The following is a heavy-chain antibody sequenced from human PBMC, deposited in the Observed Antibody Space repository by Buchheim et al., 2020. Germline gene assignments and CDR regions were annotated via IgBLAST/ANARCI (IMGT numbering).Heavy chain of an antibody. CDR1: GFPFTSYA. Sequence: EIQLLESGGDVIHPGGSLRLSCVASGFPFTSYALSWVRQAPGKGLEWVSSISGNGLTTYYADSVKGRFTISRDSSKSSLFFQINSLRAEDTAIYFCTKDKQGRSDHGGQET. CDR3: TKDKQGRSDH. D-gene: IGHD1/OR15-1a*01. CDR2: ISGNGLTT. J-gene: IGHJ5*02. V-gene: IGHV3-23*01.